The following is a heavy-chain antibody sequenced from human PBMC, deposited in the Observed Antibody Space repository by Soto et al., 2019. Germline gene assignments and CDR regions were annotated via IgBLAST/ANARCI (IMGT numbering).Heavy chain of an antibody. J-gene: IGHJ4*02. CDR2: ISSSSSYI. CDR1: GFTFSSYS. D-gene: IGHD5-18*01. Sequence: EVRLVESGRGLVKPGGSLRLSCAASGFTFSSYSMNWVRQAPGKGLEWVSSISSSSSYIYYADSVKGRFTISRDNAKNSLYLQMNSLRAEDTAVYYCARDQPGYSYGYGLGYWGQGTLVTVSS. V-gene: IGHV3-21*01. CDR3: ARDQPGYSYGYGLGY.